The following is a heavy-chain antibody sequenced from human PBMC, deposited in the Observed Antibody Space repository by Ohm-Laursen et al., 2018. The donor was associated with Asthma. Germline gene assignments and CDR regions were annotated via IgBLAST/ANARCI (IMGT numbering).Heavy chain of an antibody. Sequence: SLRLSCAASGFTFSSYGMHWVRQAPGKGLEWVSTISGSAGSTYYADSVKGRFTNSRDNSKNTLYLQMISLRAEDTALYYCAKDRGFNYGYGMDVWGQGTTVTVSS. CDR3: AKDRGFNYGYGMDV. D-gene: IGHD5-18*01. J-gene: IGHJ6*02. CDR2: ISGSAGST. V-gene: IGHV3-23*01. CDR1: GFTFSSYG.